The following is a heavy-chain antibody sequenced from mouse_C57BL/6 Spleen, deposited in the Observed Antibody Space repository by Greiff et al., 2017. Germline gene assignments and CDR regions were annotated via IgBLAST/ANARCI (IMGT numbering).Heavy chain of an antibody. D-gene: IGHD1-1*01. CDR3: ARNYGSSLDY. J-gene: IGHJ2*01. Sequence: LQPGAELVKPGASVKMSCKASGYTFTSYWITWVKQRPGQGLEWIGDIYPGSGSTNYNEKFKSKATLTVDTSSSTAYMQLSSLTSEDSAVYYCARNYGSSLDYWGQGTTLTVSS. CDR2: IYPGSGST. CDR1: GYTFTSYW. V-gene: IGHV1-55*01.